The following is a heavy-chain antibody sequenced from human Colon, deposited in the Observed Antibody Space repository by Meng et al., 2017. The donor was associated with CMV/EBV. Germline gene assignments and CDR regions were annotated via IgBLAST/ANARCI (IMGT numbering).Heavy chain of an antibody. V-gene: IGHV1-18*01. CDR1: GYTFTSYW. D-gene: IGHD3-16*01. Sequence: QVQLVQSGATVKKPGASVKVSCKASGYTFTSYWISQVRQAPGEGLEWMGCISDYNSNTNYAQKLQGRVTIPTDTTTSTAYMELRSLKSDDTDVYYCARGRGGPPFDYWGQGTLVTVSS. J-gene: IGHJ4*02. CDR3: ARGRGGPPFDY. CDR2: ISDYNSNT.